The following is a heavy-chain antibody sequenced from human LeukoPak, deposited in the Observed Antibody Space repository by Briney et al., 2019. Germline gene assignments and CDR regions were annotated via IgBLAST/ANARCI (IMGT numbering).Heavy chain of an antibody. Sequence: GGSLRLSCTASGFSFSGHWMHWARQLPGKGLVWVSRISPTGSTTSYADSVKGRFTVSRDNAKSTLYLQVNNLRAEDTAVYYCARGPNSNWSGLDFWGQGTLLTVSS. CDR3: ARGPNSNWSGLDF. D-gene: IGHD6-6*01. V-gene: IGHV3-74*01. CDR1: GFSFSGHW. J-gene: IGHJ4*02. CDR2: ISPTGSTT.